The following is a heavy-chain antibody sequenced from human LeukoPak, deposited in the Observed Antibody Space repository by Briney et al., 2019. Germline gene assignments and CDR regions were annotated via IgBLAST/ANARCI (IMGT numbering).Heavy chain of an antibody. J-gene: IGHJ4*02. V-gene: IGHV1-18*01. CDR2: ISAYNGNT. Sequence: GSSVKVSCKASGYTFTSYGISWVRQAPGQGLEWMGWISAYNGNTNYAQKLQGRVTMTTDTSTSTAYMELRSLRSDDTAVYYCARDVGFGEFSGDHRYWGQGTLVTVSS. CDR3: ARDVGFGEFSGDHRY. CDR1: GYTFTSYG. D-gene: IGHD3-10*01.